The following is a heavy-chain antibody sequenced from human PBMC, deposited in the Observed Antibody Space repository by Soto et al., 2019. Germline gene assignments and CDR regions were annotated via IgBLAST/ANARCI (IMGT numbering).Heavy chain of an antibody. CDR2: VRSKAKTNAT. CDR3: TSSSLGAAFDI. V-gene: IGHV3-73*01. CDR1: GFTFSDSA. Sequence: PAESLRLSCASSGFTFSDSALHWLRQDSVTGLECVGLVRSKAKTNATAYATSVKGRCTVSRDDSKNTAYLQMTSLKTEDTAVYYCTSSSLGAAFDIWGQGTMVTVSS. J-gene: IGHJ3*02.